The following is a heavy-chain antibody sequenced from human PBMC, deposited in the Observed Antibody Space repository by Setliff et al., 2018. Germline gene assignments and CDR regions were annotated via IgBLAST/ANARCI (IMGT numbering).Heavy chain of an antibody. D-gene: IGHD3-10*01. CDR2: LSYNGNA. CDR3: ARHTIAMSTIISYFDY. Sequence: LSLTCTVSSGSFSSDNYYWGWIRQPPGKGLEWIGTLSYNGNAYYTPSLKSRVTISIDTSKNQLSLKMSSVTAADTAVYYCARHTIAMSTIISYFDYWGQGTLVTVSS. V-gene: IGHV4-39*01. J-gene: IGHJ4*02. CDR1: SGSFSSDNYY.